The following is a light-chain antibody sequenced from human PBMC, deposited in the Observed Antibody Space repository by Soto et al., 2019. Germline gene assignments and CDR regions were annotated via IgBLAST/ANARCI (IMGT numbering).Light chain of an antibody. CDR2: GAS. J-gene: IGKJ1*01. Sequence: ETVLTQSPGSLSLSPGETATLSCRASQSVSSTYLAWYQQKPGQAPRVLIYGASSRATGIPDRFSGSGSGTDFTLTISRLEPEDCAVYYCHQCGNSWWTFGQGTKVEIK. CDR3: HQCGNSWWT. CDR1: QSVSSTY. V-gene: IGKV3-20*01.